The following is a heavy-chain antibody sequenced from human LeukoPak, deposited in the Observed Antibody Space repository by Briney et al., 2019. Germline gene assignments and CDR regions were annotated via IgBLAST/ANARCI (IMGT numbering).Heavy chain of an antibody. J-gene: IGHJ4*02. D-gene: IGHD6-19*01. CDR1: GFTFSSYG. Sequence: GGSLRLSCAASGFTFSSYGMHWVRQAPGKGLEWVAFIRYDGSNKYYADSVKGRFTISRDNSKNTLYLQMNSLRAEDTAVYYCTGRSPGYSSGWAGYWGQGTLVTVSS. V-gene: IGHV3-30*02. CDR3: TGRSPGYSSGWAGY. CDR2: IRYDGSNK.